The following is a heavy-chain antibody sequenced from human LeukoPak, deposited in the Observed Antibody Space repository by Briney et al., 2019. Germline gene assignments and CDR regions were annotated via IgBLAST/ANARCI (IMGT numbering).Heavy chain of an antibody. D-gene: IGHD6-13*01. J-gene: IGHJ3*02. CDR2: INHSGST. V-gene: IGHV4-34*01. CDR3: AREIAADAFDI. Sequence: SETLSLTCAVYGGSFSGYYWSWIRQPPGKGLEWIGEINHSGSTNYNPSLKSRVTISVDTSKNQFSLKLSSVTAADTAVYYCAREIAADAFDIWGQGTIVTVSS. CDR1: GGSFSGYY.